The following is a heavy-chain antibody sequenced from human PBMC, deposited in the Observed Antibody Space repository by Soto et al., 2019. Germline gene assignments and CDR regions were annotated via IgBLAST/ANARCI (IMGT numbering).Heavy chain of an antibody. CDR1: GGTFSSYA. J-gene: IGHJ6*02. CDR3: ARGQFHHVSNYYYALDV. CDR2: FIPMFNRP. Sequence: QVQLVQSGAEVKKPGSSVKVSCTASGGTFSSYAISWVRQAPGQGLGWMGGFIPMFNRPHSARKFQGRVTITADESTSTAYMDLSSLRSEDTAVYYCARGQFHHVSNYYYALDVWGQGTTVTVSS. V-gene: IGHV1-69*01.